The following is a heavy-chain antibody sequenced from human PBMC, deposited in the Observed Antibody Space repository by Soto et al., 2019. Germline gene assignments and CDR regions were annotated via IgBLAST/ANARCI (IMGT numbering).Heavy chain of an antibody. Sequence: QVQLVQSGFEVKKPGASVRVSCKASGYTFTNYGITWVRQAPGQGLEWLGWISGYNGNTNYAQKFQGRVTMTTDPSTSTAYMALTSLRYADTAVYYWARGGRFAVADTDYWGQGTLRTVSS. CDR2: ISGYNGNT. CDR3: ARGGRFAVADTDY. J-gene: IGHJ4*02. D-gene: IGHD3-3*01. CDR1: GYTFTNYG. V-gene: IGHV1-18*01.